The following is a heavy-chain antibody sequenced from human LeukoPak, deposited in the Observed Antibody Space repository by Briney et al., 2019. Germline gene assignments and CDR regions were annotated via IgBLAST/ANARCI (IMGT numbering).Heavy chain of an antibody. J-gene: IGHJ4*02. V-gene: IGHV1-18*01. CDR1: GYTLTSYG. Sequence: ASVKVSCKASGYTLTSYGISWVRQAPGQGLEWMGWISAYNGNTRYAQKLQGRVTMTTDSSTSTAYMELRSLRSDDTAVYYCARDLYCSNGVCYIAGDYWGQGTLVTVSS. D-gene: IGHD2-8*01. CDR3: ARDLYCSNGVCYIAGDY. CDR2: ISAYNGNT.